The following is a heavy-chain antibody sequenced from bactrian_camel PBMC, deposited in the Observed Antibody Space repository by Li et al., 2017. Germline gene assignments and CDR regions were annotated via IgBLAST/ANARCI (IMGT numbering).Heavy chain of an antibody. CDR2: INSGGDNT. CDR3: VRRPTVVVGTNSFSV. Sequence: QLVESGGGSVQPGGSLRPSCAASGFTFSDCGINWVRQAPGKGLEWVSYINSGGDNTRYADSVKGRFTISRDNARNTVYLQMNSLKDEDTAVYYCVRRPTVVVGTNSFSVWGQGTQVTVS. V-gene: IGHV3S25*01. CDR1: GFTFSDCG. D-gene: IGHD6*01. J-gene: IGHJ4*01.